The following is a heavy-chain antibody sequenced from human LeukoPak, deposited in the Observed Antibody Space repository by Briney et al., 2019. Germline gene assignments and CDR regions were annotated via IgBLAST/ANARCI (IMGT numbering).Heavy chain of an antibody. D-gene: IGHD6-13*01. Sequence: GGSLRLSCAASGFTFSSYSMNWVRQAPGKGLEWVSSISSSSSYIYYADSVKGRFTISRDNAKNSLYLQMNSLRAEDTAVYYCARDHPLAAADPPFQHWGQGTLVTVSS. CDR2: ISSSSSYI. CDR3: ARDHPLAAADPPFQH. V-gene: IGHV3-21*01. CDR1: GFTFSSYS. J-gene: IGHJ1*01.